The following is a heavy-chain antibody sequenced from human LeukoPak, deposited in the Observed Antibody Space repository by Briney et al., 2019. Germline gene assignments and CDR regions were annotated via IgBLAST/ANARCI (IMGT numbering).Heavy chain of an antibody. CDR2: MNPNSGNT. D-gene: IGHD3-22*01. CDR1: GYTFTNYD. J-gene: IGHJ4*02. Sequence: ASVKVSCKASGYTFTNYDINWVRQATGQGLEWMGWMNPNSGNTGYAQKFQDRVTMTRNTSISTAYMELSSLGSEDTAVYYCARGGWDSSGYAALHHFDSWGQGTLVTVSS. CDR3: ARGGWDSSGYAALHHFDS. V-gene: IGHV1-8*01.